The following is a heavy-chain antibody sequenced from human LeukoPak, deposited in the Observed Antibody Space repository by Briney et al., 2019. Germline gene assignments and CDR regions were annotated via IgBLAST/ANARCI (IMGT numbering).Heavy chain of an antibody. CDR2: TNRDGSEK. V-gene: IGHV3-7*01. CDR3: ARSYYGSGRYYYYYYGMDV. Sequence: GGSLRLSCAASEFTFSNCWMSWVRQVPGKGLEWVGNTNRDGSEKYYVVSVKGRVTISRDNAMNFLYLQLNSLRVDDTAVYYCARSYYGSGRYYYYYYGMDVWGQGTTVTVSS. D-gene: IGHD3-10*01. CDR1: EFTFSNCW. J-gene: IGHJ6*02.